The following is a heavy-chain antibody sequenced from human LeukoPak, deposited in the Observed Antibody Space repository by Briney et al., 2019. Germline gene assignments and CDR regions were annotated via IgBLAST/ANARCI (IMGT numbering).Heavy chain of an antibody. CDR3: ARDPIAAEPDYFDY. V-gene: IGHV1-8*01. D-gene: IGHD1-14*01. CDR2: MNPNSGNT. CDR1: GYPFTNYD. Sequence: ASVKVSCKASGYPFTNYDITWVRPATGQGLEWMGWMNPNSGNTGYVQKFQDRVTMTRNTSISTAYMELSSLRSEDTAVYYCARDPIAAEPDYFDYWGQGTLVTVSS. J-gene: IGHJ4*02.